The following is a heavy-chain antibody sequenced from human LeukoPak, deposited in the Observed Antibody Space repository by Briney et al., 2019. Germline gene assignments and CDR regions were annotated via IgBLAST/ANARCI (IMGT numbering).Heavy chain of an antibody. CDR2: INSSGGST. V-gene: IGHV1-46*01. CDR3: ARDRSLMAAGYYYYYYGMDV. J-gene: IGHJ6*02. D-gene: IGHD3-10*01. CDR1: GYTFTSYY. Sequence: ASVKVSCKASGYTFTSYYMHWVRQAPGQGLEWMGIINSSGGSTSYAQKFQGRVTMTRDTSTSTVYMELSSLRSEDTAVYYCARDRSLMAAGYYYYYYGMDVWGQGTTVTVSS.